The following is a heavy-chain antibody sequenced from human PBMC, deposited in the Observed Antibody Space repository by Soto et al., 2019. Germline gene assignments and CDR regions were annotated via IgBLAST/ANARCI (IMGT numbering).Heavy chain of an antibody. D-gene: IGHD6-19*01. CDR1: GFTFSSYA. CDR2: ISGSGGST. J-gene: IGHJ3*02. V-gene: IGHV3-23*01. Sequence: GGSLRLSCAASGFTFSSYAMSWVRQAPGKGLEWVSAISGSGGSTYYADSVKGRFTISRDNSKNTLYLQMNSLRAEDTAVYYCAKGKEQWLVDSDAFDIWGQGTMVTLSS. CDR3: AKGKEQWLVDSDAFDI.